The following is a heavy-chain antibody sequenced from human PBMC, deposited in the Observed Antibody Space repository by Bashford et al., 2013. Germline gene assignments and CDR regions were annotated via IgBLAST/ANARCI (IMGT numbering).Heavy chain of an antibody. CDR2: ISGGAYST. J-gene: IGHJ4*02. CDR3: AKDQRGYNQSFDS. V-gene: IGHV3-23*01. D-gene: IGHD5-18*01. Sequence: PGGSRRDSPVQPLDSPLVNYAMSWVRQASXKGLEWVSAISGGAYSTYYADSVKGRFTISRDNSKNTLWLQMNSLRAEDTALYYCAKDQRGYNQSFDSWGQGTLVTVSS. CDR1: DSPLVNYA.